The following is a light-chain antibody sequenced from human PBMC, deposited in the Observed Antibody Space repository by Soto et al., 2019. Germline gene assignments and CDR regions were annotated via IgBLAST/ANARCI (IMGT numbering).Light chain of an antibody. CDR3: QLRSNWPPTWT. J-gene: IGKJ1*01. Sequence: EIVLTQSPATLSLSPGERATLSCRASQSISNYLAWYQHKPGQAPRLLIYDASSRATGTPARFGGSGSGTDFTLTISSLEPEDFAVYFCQLRSNWPPTWTFGQGTKVEVK. CDR1: QSISNY. V-gene: IGKV3-11*01. CDR2: DAS.